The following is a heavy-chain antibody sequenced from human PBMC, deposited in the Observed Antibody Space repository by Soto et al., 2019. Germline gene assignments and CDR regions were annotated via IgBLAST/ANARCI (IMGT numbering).Heavy chain of an antibody. D-gene: IGHD3-10*01. Sequence: LGESLKISCKASGYNFANYWIGWVRQRPGEGPEWMGIIHPTDSTTLYSPSVQGHVTISADNSITTAYLQWFSLEASDTAMYYCARRTYYSPDLDPWGQGTQVTVSS. CDR2: IHPTDSTT. CDR3: ARRTYYSPDLDP. CDR1: GYNFANYW. V-gene: IGHV5-51*01. J-gene: IGHJ5*02.